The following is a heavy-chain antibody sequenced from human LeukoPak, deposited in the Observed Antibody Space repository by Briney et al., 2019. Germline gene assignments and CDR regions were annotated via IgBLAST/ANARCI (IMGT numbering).Heavy chain of an antibody. CDR2: ISSSSSYI. CDR3: ARDLTVAGFLNWFDP. J-gene: IGHJ5*02. D-gene: IGHD6-19*01. CDR1: GFTFSSYS. Sequence: GGSLRLSCAASGFTFSSYSMNWVRQAPGKGLEWVSSISSSSSYIFYADSVKGRFTISRDNAKNSLYLQMNSLRAEDTAVYYCARDLTVAGFLNWFDPWGQGTLVTVSS. V-gene: IGHV3-21*01.